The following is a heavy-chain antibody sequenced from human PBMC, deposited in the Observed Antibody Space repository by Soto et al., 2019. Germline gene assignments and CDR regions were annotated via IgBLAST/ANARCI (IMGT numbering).Heavy chain of an antibody. Sequence: PGGSLRLSCAASGFTFDDYAMHWVRQAPGKGLEWVSGISWNSGTKGYADSVKGRFTISRDNAKNSLYLQMNSLRAEDTAVYYCARDSRARDYDSSGYYPPWGQGTLVTVSS. J-gene: IGHJ5*02. CDR1: GFTFDDYA. V-gene: IGHV3-9*01. CDR2: ISWNSGTK. D-gene: IGHD3-22*01. CDR3: ARDSRARDYDSSGYYPP.